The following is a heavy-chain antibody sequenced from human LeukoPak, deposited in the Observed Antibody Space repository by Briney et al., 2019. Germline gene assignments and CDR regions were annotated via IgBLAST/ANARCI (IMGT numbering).Heavy chain of an antibody. CDR1: VGSISNYH. CDR3: ARDRGSSGRADL. J-gene: IGHJ5*02. CDR2: IYSDGAT. V-gene: IGHV4-4*07. Sequence: SETLSLTCTISVGSISNYHWSWHRQPAGKGLEWIGRIYSDGATNFNPSLKSRVSMSVDTSKNQISLKLSSVTAADTAVYYCARDRGSSGRADLWGQGTLVTVSS. D-gene: IGHD6-19*01.